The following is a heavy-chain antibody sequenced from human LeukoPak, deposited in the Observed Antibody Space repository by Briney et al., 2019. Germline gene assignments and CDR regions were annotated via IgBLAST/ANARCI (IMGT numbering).Heavy chain of an antibody. CDR2: INPNSGGT. Sequence: ASVKVSCKASGYTFTGYYMHWVRQAPGQGLEWMGWINPNSGGTNYAQKFQGRVTMTRDTSISTAYMELSRLRSDDTAVYYCARDPGRLYYDRSYGMDVWGQGTTVTVSS. CDR1: GYTFTGYY. V-gene: IGHV1-2*02. CDR3: ARDPGRLYYDRSYGMDV. D-gene: IGHD3-22*01. J-gene: IGHJ6*02.